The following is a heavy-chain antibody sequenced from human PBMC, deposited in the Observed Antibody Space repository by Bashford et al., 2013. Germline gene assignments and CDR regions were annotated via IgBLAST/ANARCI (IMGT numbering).Heavy chain of an antibody. Sequence: VDSGGSLRLSCGASGFIFNSHAMNWVRQAPGKGLEWVAVISSSGNNAWYADSVKGRFTISRDNSKNTVYLQMNSLRAEDTAQYYCAKDKGVVVVDDNGYAADHWGQGTPVTVSS. CDR2: ISSSGNNA. D-gene: IGHD5-12*01. V-gene: IGHV3-23*01. CDR1: GFIFNSHA. J-gene: IGHJ4*02. CDR3: AKDKGVVVVDDNGYAADH.